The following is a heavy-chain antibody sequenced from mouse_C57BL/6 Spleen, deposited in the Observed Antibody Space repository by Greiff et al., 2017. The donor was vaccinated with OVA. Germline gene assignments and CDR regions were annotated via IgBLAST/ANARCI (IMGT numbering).Heavy chain of an antibody. CDR2: ITHSGET. D-gene: IGHD1-1*02. Sequence: QVQLKQSGPGLVKPSQSLFLTCSITGFPITSGYYWIWIRQSPGKPLEWMGYITHSGETFYNPSLQSPISITRETSKNQFFLQLNSGTTEDTAMYYCAGDPHGYWYFDVWGTGTTVTVSS. J-gene: IGHJ1*03. V-gene: IGHV12-3*01. CDR1: GFPITSGYY. CDR3: AGDPHGYWYFDV.